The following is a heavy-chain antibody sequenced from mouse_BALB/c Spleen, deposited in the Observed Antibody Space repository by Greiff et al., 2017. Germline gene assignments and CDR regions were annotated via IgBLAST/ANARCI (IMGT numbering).Heavy chain of an antibody. CDR2: ISSGGSYT. J-gene: IGHJ3*01. Sequence: EVQLVESGGGLVKPGGSLKLSCAASGFTFSSYAMSWVRQTPEKRLEWVATISSGGSYTYYPDSVKGRFTISRDNAKNTLYLQMSSLRSEDTAMYYCARKGYWGQGTLVTVSA. CDR3: ARKGY. CDR1: GFTFSSYA. V-gene: IGHV5-9-3*01.